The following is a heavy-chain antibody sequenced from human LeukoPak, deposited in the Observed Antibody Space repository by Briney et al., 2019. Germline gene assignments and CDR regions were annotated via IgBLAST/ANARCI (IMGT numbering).Heavy chain of an antibody. CDR3: ARVGDHYHWYLDL. V-gene: IGHV3-53*01. CDR2: IYSGAVT. Sequence: PGGSLRLSCAASGFSVSTKYMNWVRQAPGKGLEWVSIIYSGAVTYYADSVKGRFTISRDTSKNTLFLHMNNLRVEDTAVYYCARVGDHYHWYLDLWGRGTLVSVSS. CDR1: GFSVSTKY. D-gene: IGHD3-10*01. J-gene: IGHJ2*01.